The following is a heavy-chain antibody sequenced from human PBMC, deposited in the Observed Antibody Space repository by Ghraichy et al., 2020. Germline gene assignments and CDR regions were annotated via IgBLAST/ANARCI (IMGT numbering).Heavy chain of an antibody. V-gene: IGHV4-30-4*01. D-gene: IGHD3-10*01. J-gene: IGHJ4*02. CDR2: IYYSGST. CDR3: ARVRAYYGSGYYFDY. CDR1: GGSISSGDYY. Sequence: SETLSLTCTVSGGSISSGDYYWSWIRQPPGKGLEWIGYIYYSGSTYYNPSLKSRVTISVDTSKNQFSLKLSSVTAADTAVYYCARVRAYYGSGYYFDYWGQGTLVTVSS.